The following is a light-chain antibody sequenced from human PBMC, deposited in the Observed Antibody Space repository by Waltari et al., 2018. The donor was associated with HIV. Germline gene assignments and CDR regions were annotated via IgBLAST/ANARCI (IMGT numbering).Light chain of an antibody. J-gene: IGLJ3*02. V-gene: IGLV1-51*02. CDR1: SSNIGKNY. CDR2: END. Sequence: QSVLTQPPSVSAAPGQKVTISCSGSSSNIGKNYVSWYQQLPGTAPKLLIYENDKRPSGIPDRLSGSKSGTSATLGITGLQTGDEAHYYCGTWDSGLSTGGVFGGGTKLTVL. CDR3: GTWDSGLSTGGV.